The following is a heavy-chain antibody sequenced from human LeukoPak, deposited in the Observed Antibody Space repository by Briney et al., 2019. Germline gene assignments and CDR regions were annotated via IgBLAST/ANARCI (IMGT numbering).Heavy chain of an antibody. CDR2: IYHSGST. V-gene: IGHV4-30-2*01. D-gene: IGHD1-26*01. Sequence: PSQTLSLTCTVSGDSIRSGSCYWSWIRQHPGKGLEWIGYIYHSGSTYYNPSLKSRVTISVDRSKNQFSLKLSSVTAADTAVYYCARDSGSYSFDYWGQGALVTVSS. CDR3: ARDSGSYSFDY. CDR1: GDSIRSGSCY. J-gene: IGHJ4*02.